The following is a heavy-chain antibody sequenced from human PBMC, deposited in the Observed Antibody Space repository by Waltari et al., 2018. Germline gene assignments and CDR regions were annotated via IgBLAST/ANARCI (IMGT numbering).Heavy chain of an antibody. Sequence: QVQLVQSGAEVKKPGSSVKVSCKASGGTLSSYAISWVRQAPGQGLEWMGGLIPIFGTANYAQKFQGRVTITADESTSTAYMELSSLRSEDTAVYYCVKFGSRIAAAGDYWGQGTLVTVSS. D-gene: IGHD6-13*01. CDR3: VKFGSRIAAAGDY. V-gene: IGHV1-69*13. CDR2: LIPIFGTA. CDR1: GGTLSSYA. J-gene: IGHJ4*02.